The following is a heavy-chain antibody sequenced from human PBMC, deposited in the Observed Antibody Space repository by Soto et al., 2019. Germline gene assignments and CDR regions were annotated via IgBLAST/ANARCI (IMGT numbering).Heavy chain of an antibody. CDR3: AKTFHYYDSSGSPWDY. V-gene: IGHV3-30*18. J-gene: IGHJ4*02. D-gene: IGHD3-22*01. CDR2: ISYDGSNK. CDR1: GFTFSSYG. Sequence: GGSLRLSCAASGFTFSSYGMHWVRQAPGKGLEWVAVISYDGSNKYYADSVKGRFTISRDNSKNTLYLQMNSLRAEDTAVYYCAKTFHYYDSSGSPWDYWGQGTLVTVSS.